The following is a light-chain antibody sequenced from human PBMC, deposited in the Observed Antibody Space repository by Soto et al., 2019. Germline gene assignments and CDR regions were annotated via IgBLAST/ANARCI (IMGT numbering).Light chain of an antibody. Sequence: QSVLTQPPSASGTPGQRVTISCSGSSSIIGANPINWYQQLPGTAPKLLIYNNDQRPSGVPDRFSASKSGTSASLAISGLQSEDDADYYCEAWDDSLYGAVLGGGTKVTVL. CDR3: EAWDDSLYGAV. V-gene: IGLV1-44*01. J-gene: IGLJ2*01. CDR2: NND. CDR1: SSIIGANP.